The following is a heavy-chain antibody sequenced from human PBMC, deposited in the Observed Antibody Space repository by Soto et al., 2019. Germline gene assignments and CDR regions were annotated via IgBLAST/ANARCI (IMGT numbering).Heavy chain of an antibody. D-gene: IGHD1-26*01. CDR3: ARPSRGYSGSRIDY. V-gene: IGHV4-39*01. J-gene: IGHJ4*02. CDR1: GGSISSSSYY. Sequence: SETLSLTCTVSGGSISSSSYYWCWIRQPPGKGLEWIGSFYYSGSTYYNPSLKSRVTISVDTSKNQFSLKLSSVTAADTAVYYCARPSRGYSGSRIDYWGQGTLVTVSS. CDR2: FYYSGST.